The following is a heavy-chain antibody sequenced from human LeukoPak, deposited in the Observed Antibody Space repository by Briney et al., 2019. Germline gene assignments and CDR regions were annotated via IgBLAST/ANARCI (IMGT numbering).Heavy chain of an antibody. CDR3: ARDRNYDILTGYYGGGTY. V-gene: IGHV1-46*01. D-gene: IGHD3-9*01. CDR1: GYTFTSYY. CDR2: INPSGGST. J-gene: IGHJ4*02. Sequence: ASVKVSCKASGYTFTSYYMHWVRQTPGQGLEWMGIINPSGGSTSYAQKFQGRVTMTRDTSTSTVYMELSSLRSEDTAVCYCARDRNYDILTGYYGGGTYWGQGTLVTVSS.